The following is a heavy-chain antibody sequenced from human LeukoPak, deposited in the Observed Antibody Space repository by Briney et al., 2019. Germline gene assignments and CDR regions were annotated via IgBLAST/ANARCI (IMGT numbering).Heavy chain of an antibody. CDR1: GFTFSNVW. J-gene: IGHJ5*02. CDR3: TTDLLQGYSGS. CDR2: VKSRDVGRTT. V-gene: IGHV3-15*01. D-gene: IGHD5-12*01. Sequence: PGGSLRLSCAASGFTFSNVWMTWVRQAPGKGLECVGRVKSRDVGRTTDYAAPVKGRFTISRDDSKNTVYLQMISLQTEDTAVYYCTTDLLQGYSGSWGQGTLVTVSS.